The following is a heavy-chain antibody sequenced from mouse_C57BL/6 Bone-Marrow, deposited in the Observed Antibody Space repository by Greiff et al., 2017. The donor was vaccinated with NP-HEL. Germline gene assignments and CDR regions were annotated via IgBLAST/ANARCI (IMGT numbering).Heavy chain of an antibody. Sequence: VQLQQSGAELAKPGASVKMSCKASGYTFTTYPIEWMKQNHGKSLEWIGNFHPYNDDTKYNEKFKGKATLTAEKSSSTVYLELSRLTSDDSAVYYCEKGLYYGYDGAMDDWGQGPSVTVSS. CDR3: EKGLYYGYDGAMDD. J-gene: IGHJ4*01. CDR2: FHPYNDDT. CDR1: GYTFTTYP. D-gene: IGHD2-2*01. V-gene: IGHV1-47*01.